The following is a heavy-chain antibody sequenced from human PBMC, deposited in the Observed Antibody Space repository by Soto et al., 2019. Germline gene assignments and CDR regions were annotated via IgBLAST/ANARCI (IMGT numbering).Heavy chain of an antibody. CDR2: IVVGSGNT. J-gene: IGHJ6*02. CDR1: GFTFTSSA. D-gene: IGHD1-26*01. Sequence: SVKVSCKASGFTFTSSAVQWVRQARGQRLEWIGWIVVGSGNTNYAQKFQERVTITRDMSTSTAYMELSSLRSEDTAVYYCAADQSFLGATRYGMDVWGQGTTVTVSS. CDR3: AADQSFLGATRYGMDV. V-gene: IGHV1-58*01.